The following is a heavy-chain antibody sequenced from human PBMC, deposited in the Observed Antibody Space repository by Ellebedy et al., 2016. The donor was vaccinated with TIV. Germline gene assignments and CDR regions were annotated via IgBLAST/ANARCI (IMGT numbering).Heavy chain of an antibody. CDR3: ARSLFGGHLD. V-gene: IGHV3-23*01. CDR2: ISGSAGDT. CDR1: GFTFSTYA. J-gene: IGHJ4*02. Sequence: GGSLRLXXAASGFTFSTYAMSWIRQAPGKGLEWVSGISGSAGDTHYADSVKGRFSISRDNSKNTLYLQMNSLRAEDTALYYCARSLFGGHLDWGQGALVTVSS. D-gene: IGHD4-23*01.